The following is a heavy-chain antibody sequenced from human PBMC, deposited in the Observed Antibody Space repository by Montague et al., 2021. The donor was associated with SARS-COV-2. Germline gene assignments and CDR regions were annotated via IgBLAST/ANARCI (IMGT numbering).Heavy chain of an antibody. D-gene: IGHD3-3*01. CDR1: GFSLNTDGVG. CDR3: ARRYDFYRAEAFDV. CDR2: IYWDGDQ. J-gene: IGHJ3*01. Sequence: PALVKPTQTLSLTCVFSGFSLNTDGVGVAWIRRPPGKALEWLALIYWDGDQRYSPSLKTRLTITKDTSKNRVVLTMTNLDPVDTATYYCARRYDFYRAEAFDVWGQETMLTVSS. V-gene: IGHV2-5*02.